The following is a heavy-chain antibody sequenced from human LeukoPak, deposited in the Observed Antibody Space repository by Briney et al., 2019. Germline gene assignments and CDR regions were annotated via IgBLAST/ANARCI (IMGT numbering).Heavy chain of an antibody. CDR2: IKYDGSRT. V-gene: IGHV3-30*02. D-gene: IGHD3-3*01. Sequence: GGSLRLSCVVSGMTFDRHGMHWVRQPPGKGLEWLAFIKYDGSRTDYEDSVQGRFTVSRDNSKNTLYLEMNSLRAEDMAIYYCVKDTIFTVDPFDYWGQGTLVTVSS. CDR1: GMTFDRHG. J-gene: IGHJ4*02. CDR3: VKDTIFTVDPFDY.